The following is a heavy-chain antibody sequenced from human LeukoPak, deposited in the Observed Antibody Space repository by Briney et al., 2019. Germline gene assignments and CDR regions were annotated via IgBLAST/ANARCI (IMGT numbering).Heavy chain of an antibody. Sequence: GGSLRLSCAASGFTFSNAWMNWVRQAPGKGLEWVGRIKSKTDDGTTESAAPVKGRFTISRDDSKNTLYLQMNSLKTEDTAVYYCTAGPYDYWGQGTLVTVSS. CDR3: TAGPYDY. CDR1: GFTFSNAW. V-gene: IGHV3-15*01. J-gene: IGHJ4*02. CDR2: IKSKTDDGTT.